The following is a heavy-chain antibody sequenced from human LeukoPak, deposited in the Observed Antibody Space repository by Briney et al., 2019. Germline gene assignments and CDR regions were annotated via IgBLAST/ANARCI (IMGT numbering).Heavy chain of an antibody. CDR2: IYSGGST. J-gene: IGHJ4*02. V-gene: IGHV3-66*01. CDR3: ARDSFRGSYSDY. CDR1: GFTFSSYS. Sequence: GGSLRLSCAASGFTFSSYSMNWVRQAPGKGLEWVSVIYSGGSTYYADSVKGRFTISRDNSKNTLYLQMNSLRAEDTAVYYCARDSFRGSYSDYWGQGTLVTVSS. D-gene: IGHD1-26*01.